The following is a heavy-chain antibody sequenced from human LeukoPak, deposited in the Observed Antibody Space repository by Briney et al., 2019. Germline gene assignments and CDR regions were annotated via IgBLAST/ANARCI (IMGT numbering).Heavy chain of an antibody. V-gene: IGHV1-8*02. CDR1: GYTFTSYG. Sequence: ASVKVSCKASGYTFTSYGISWVRQAPGQGLEWMGWMNPNSGNTGYAQKFQGRVTMTRNTSISTAYMELSSLRSEDTAVYYCAKAPIKIFDPYYYYGMDVWGQGTTVTVSS. CDR2: MNPNSGNT. CDR3: AKAPIKIFDPYYYYGMDV. D-gene: IGHD3-3*01. J-gene: IGHJ6*02.